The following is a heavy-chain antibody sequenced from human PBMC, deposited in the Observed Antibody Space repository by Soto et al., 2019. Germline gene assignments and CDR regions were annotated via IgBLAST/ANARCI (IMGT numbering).Heavy chain of an antibody. CDR2: TYYRSKWYN. J-gene: IGHJ6*02. Sequence: PSQTLSLTCAISGDSVSSNSAAWSWIRQSPSRGLEWLGRTYYRSKWYNDYAVSVKSRITINPDTSKNQFSLQLNSVTPEDTAVYYCARNDYYYYYGMDVWGQGTTVTVSS. V-gene: IGHV6-1*01. CDR3: ARNDYYYYYGMDV. CDR1: GDSVSSNSAA.